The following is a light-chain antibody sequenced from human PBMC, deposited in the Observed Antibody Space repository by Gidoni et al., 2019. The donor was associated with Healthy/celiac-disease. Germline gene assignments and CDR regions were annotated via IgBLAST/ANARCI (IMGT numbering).Light chain of an antibody. CDR1: QSVSSY. CDR3: QQRSNWPPVLT. V-gene: IGKV3-11*01. J-gene: IGKJ4*01. Sequence: IVLTQSLATLSLSPGERATLSCRASQSVSSYLAWYQQKPGQAPRLLIYDASNRATGIPARFSGSGSGTDFTLTISSLEPEDFAVYYCQQRSNWPPVLTFGGGTKVEIK. CDR2: DAS.